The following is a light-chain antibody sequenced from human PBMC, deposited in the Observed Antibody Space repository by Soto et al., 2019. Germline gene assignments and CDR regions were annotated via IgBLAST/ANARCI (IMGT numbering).Light chain of an antibody. Sequence: QSVLTQPASVSDSPGQSITISCTGTSSDVGSYDLVSWYQHHPGKAPKLIIYEGTKRPSGVSNRFSGSKSGNTASLTISGLQAEDEADYYCCSYAGTFYVFGTGTKLTVL. J-gene: IGLJ1*01. V-gene: IGLV2-23*01. CDR2: EGT. CDR1: SSDVGSYDL. CDR3: CSYAGTFYV.